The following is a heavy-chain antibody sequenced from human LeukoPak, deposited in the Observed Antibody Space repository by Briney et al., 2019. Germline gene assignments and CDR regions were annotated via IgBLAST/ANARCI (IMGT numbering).Heavy chain of an antibody. D-gene: IGHD6-13*01. CDR2: ISYDGSNK. CDR3: ARPGIAALGENWFDP. CDR1: GFTFSSYA. J-gene: IGHJ5*02. Sequence: GRSLRLSCAASGFTFSSYAMHWVRQAPGKGLEWVAVISYDGSNKYYADSVKGRFTISRDNSKNTLYLQMNSLRAEDTAVYYCARPGIAALGENWFDPWGQGTLVTVSS. V-gene: IGHV3-30*04.